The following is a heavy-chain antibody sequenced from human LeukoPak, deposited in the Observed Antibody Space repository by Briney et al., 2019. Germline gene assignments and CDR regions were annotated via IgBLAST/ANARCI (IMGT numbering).Heavy chain of an antibody. V-gene: IGHV3-30*02. CDR2: IRHDGSNK. CDR1: GFTFSSFG. Sequence: GGSLRLSCPASGFTFSSFGMHWVRQAPGKGLEWVAFIRHDGSNKYYADSVKGRFTISRDNSKNTLHLQMNSLRGEDTAVYYCAKDLYSSAWYGLPDNWGQGTLVTVSS. J-gene: IGHJ4*02. D-gene: IGHD6-13*01. CDR3: AKDLYSSAWYGLPDN.